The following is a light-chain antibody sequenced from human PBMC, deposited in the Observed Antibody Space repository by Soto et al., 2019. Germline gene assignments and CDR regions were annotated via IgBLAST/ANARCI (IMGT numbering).Light chain of an antibody. J-gene: IGKJ3*01. CDR2: GAS. V-gene: IGKV3-20*01. CDR3: QQYDSYPST. Sequence: MVLTQSPGTLSLSPGERATLSCRSSPSVNSSFLAWYQQQPGQALRLLIYGASSRATGIPDRSSGSGSGTDCTLTISRLEPEDFGVYSGQQYDSYPSTFGPGTKVDIK. CDR1: PSVNSSF.